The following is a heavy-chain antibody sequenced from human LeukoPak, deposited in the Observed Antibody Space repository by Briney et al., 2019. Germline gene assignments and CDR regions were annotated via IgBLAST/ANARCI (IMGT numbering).Heavy chain of an antibody. CDR3: ARAGDYFYYYYMDV. CDR2: IYTSGST. Sequence: SETLSLTCTVSGGSISSGSYYWSWIRQPAGKGLEWIGRIYTSGSTNYNPSLKSRVTISVDTSKNQFSLKLSSVTAADTAVYYCARAGDYFYYYYMDVWGKGTTVTVSS. CDR1: GGSISSGSYY. D-gene: IGHD4-17*01. J-gene: IGHJ6*03. V-gene: IGHV4-61*02.